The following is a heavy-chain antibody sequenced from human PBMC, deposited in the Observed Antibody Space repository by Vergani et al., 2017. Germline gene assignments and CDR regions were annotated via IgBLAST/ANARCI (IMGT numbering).Heavy chain of an antibody. CDR1: GYTFTSYD. CDR3: ARVSGPYSSSWYYGSYGMDV. J-gene: IGHJ6*02. CDR2: MNPNSGNT. D-gene: IGHD6-13*01. Sequence: QVQLVQSGSELKKPGASVKVSCKASGYTFTSYDINWVRQATGQGLEWMGWMNPNSGNTGYAQKFQGRVTMTRNTSISTAYMELSSLRSEDSAVYYCARVSGPYSSSWYYGSYGMDVWGQGTTVTVSS. V-gene: IGHV1-8*01.